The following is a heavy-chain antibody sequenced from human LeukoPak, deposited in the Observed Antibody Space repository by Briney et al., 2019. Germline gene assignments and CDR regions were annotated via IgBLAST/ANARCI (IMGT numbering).Heavy chain of an antibody. D-gene: IGHD6-13*01. CDR2: IYYSGST. J-gene: IGHJ4*02. V-gene: IGHV4-61*01. Sequence: SETLSLTCTVSGGSVSSGSYYWSWIRQPPGKGLERIGYIYYSGSTIYSPSLKSRVTISLDTSKNQFSLRLSSVTAADTAVYYCARESYSSSWWLDYWGQGTLVTVSS. CDR1: GGSVSSGSYY. CDR3: ARESYSSSWWLDY.